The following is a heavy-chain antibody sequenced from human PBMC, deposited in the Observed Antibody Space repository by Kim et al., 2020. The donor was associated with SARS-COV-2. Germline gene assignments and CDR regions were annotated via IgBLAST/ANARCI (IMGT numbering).Heavy chain of an antibody. J-gene: IGHJ4*02. CDR3: AKAPVRPFQWLVQHFDY. CDR1: GFTFDDYA. CDR2: ISWNSGSI. V-gene: IGHV3-9*01. D-gene: IGHD6-19*01. Sequence: GGSLRLSCAASGFTFDDYAMHWVRQAPGKGLEWVSGISWNSGSIGYADSVKGRFTISRDNAKNSLYLQMNSLRAEDTALYYCAKAPVRPFQWLVQHFDYWGQGTLVTVSS.